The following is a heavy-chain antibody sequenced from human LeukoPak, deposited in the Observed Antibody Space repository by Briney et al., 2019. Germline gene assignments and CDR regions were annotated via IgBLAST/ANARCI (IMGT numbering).Heavy chain of an antibody. CDR2: IYTSWTT. CDR3: ARSSGWYDGYFQH. D-gene: IGHD6-19*01. Sequence: SETLSLTFTVSGGSISNYYCDWIRQPAAKGLGWIGHIYTSWTTNYNPSRKIRVNISVDTSKNQFSLKLSYATAADTDVYYCARSSGWYDGYFQHWGQGTLVTVSS. J-gene: IGHJ1*01. CDR1: GGSISNYY. V-gene: IGHV4-4*07.